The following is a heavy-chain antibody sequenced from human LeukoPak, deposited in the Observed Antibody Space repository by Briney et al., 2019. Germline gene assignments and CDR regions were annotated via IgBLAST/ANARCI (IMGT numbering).Heavy chain of an antibody. CDR3: ARRYCSSTSCYFGSGEANFDY. CDR2: INPNSGGT. V-gene: IGHV1-2*02. J-gene: IGHJ4*02. CDR1: GYTFTGYY. D-gene: IGHD2-2*01. Sequence: VASVKVSCKASGYTFTGYYMHWVRQAPGQGLEGMGWINPNSGGTNYAQKFQGRVTMTRDTSISTAYMELSRLRSDDTAVYYCARRYCSSTSCYFGSGEANFDYWGQGTLVTVSS.